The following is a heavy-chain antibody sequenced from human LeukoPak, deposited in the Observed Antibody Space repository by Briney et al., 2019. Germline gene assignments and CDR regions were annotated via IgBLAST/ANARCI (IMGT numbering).Heavy chain of an antibody. Sequence: SETLSLTCTVSGGSISSSSYYWGWIRQHPGKGLEWIGYIYYSGSTYYNPSLKSRVTISVDTSKNQFSLKLSSVTAADTAVYYCARDLGDYYFDYWGQGTLVTVSS. D-gene: IGHD3-16*01. CDR1: GGSISSSSYY. CDR2: IYYSGST. J-gene: IGHJ4*02. V-gene: IGHV4-31*03. CDR3: ARDLGDYYFDY.